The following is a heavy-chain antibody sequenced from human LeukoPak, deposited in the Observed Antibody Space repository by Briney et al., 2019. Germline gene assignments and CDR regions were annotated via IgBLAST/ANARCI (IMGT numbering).Heavy chain of an antibody. Sequence: ASVKVSCKASGYTFTSYYMHWVRQAPGQGLGWVGTINPSGGSTSYAQKFQGRVTMTRDTSTSTVYMELSSLRSEDTDVYYCARYHDSSGYYRDWGQGTLVTVSS. V-gene: IGHV1-46*01. CDR1: GYTFTSYY. D-gene: IGHD3-22*01. CDR3: ARYHDSSGYYRD. CDR2: INPSGGST. J-gene: IGHJ4*02.